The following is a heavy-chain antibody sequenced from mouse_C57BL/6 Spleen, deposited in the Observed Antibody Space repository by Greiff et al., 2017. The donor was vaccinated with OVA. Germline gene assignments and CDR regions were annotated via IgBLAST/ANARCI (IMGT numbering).Heavy chain of an antibody. CDR2: ISYDGSN. Sequence: EVQLQESGPGLVKPSQSLSLTCSVTGYSITSGYYWNWIRQFPGNKLEWMGYISYDGSNNYNPSLKNRISITRDTSKNQFFLKLNSVTTEDTATYYCASSLYYGYDEGFAYWGQGTLVTVSA. CDR3: ASSLYYGYDEGFAY. J-gene: IGHJ3*01. CDR1: GYSITSGYY. V-gene: IGHV3-6*01. D-gene: IGHD2-2*01.